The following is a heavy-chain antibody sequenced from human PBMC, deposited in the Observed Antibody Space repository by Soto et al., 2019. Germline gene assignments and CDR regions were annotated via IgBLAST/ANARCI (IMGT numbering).Heavy chain of an antibody. J-gene: IGHJ6*02. D-gene: IGHD6-19*01. CDR1: GGSISSYY. Sequence: PSETLSLTCTVSGGSISSYYWSWIRQPPGKGLEWIGYIYYSGSTNYNPSLKSRVTISVDTSKNQFSLKLSSVTAADTAVYYCARAYSSGWYKASDYYYGMDVWGQGTTVNVSS. CDR2: IYYSGST. CDR3: ARAYSSGWYKASDYYYGMDV. V-gene: IGHV4-59*01.